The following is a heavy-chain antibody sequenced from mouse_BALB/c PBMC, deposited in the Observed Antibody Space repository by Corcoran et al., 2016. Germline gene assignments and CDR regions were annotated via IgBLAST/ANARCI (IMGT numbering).Heavy chain of an antibody. D-gene: IGHD4-1*01. V-gene: IGHV1-9*01. Sequence: QVQLQQSGAELMKPGASVKISCKATGYTFSSYWIEWVKQRPGHGLEWIGEILPGSGSTNYNEKFKGKATFTADTSSNTAYMQLSSLTSEDSAVYYCARRIWDERGFDYWGQGTTLTVSS. CDR1: GYTFSSYW. CDR2: ILPGSGST. J-gene: IGHJ2*01. CDR3: ARRIWDERGFDY.